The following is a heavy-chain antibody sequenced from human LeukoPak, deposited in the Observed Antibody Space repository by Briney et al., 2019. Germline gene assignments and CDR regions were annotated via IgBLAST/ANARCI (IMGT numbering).Heavy chain of an antibody. Sequence: ASVKVSCKASGYTFTGYYMHWVRQAPGQGLEGMGWINPNSGGTNYAQKFQGRVTMTRDTSISTAYMELSRLRSDDTAVYYCARIVVGPAAICCYFDYWGQGTLVTVSS. V-gene: IGHV1-2*02. J-gene: IGHJ4*02. D-gene: IGHD2-2*01. CDR2: INPNSGGT. CDR3: ARIVVGPAAICCYFDY. CDR1: GYTFTGYY.